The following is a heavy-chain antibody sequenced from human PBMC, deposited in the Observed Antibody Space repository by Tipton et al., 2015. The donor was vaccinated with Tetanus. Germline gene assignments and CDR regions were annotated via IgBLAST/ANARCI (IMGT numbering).Heavy chain of an antibody. V-gene: IGHV4-4*07. CDR3: ARSSGSRSSSGFRSYNGMDV. CDR1: GASISTYY. J-gene: IGHJ6*02. Sequence: TLSLTCTVSGASISTYYWNWIRQPAGKGLEYIGRIYTNGSTNYSPSLKSRLTMSVDTSKNQFSLKLSSVTAADPAVYYCARSSGSRSSSGFRSYNGMDVWGRGTPVTVSS. D-gene: IGHD3-10*01. CDR2: IYTNGST.